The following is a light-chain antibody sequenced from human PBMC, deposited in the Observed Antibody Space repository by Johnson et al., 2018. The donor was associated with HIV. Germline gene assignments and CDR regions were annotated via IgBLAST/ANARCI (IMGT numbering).Light chain of an antibody. CDR3: GTWDSSLRSGF. J-gene: IGLJ1*01. V-gene: IGLV1-51*02. CDR2: ENN. Sequence: QSVLTQPPSMSAAPGQKVTISCSTSSSNIGNNYVSWYQQLPGPAPKLLIYENNKRPSGLSDRFSGSKSATSATLGITGLQTGDEADYYCGTWDSSLRSGFFGTGTKVTVL. CDR1: SSNIGNNY.